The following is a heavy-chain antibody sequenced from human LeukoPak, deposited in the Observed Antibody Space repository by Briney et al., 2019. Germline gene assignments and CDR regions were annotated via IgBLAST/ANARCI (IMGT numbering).Heavy chain of an antibody. D-gene: IGHD3-9*01. CDR3: ARAGYSLKDGFDM. J-gene: IGHJ3*02. V-gene: IGHV4-59*01. CDR2: IYYSGST. CDR1: GGSISSYY. Sequence: PSETLSLTCTVSGGSISSYYWSWIRQPPGKGLEWIGYIYYSGSTNYNPSLKSRVTISVDTSKNQFSLKLSSVTAADTAVYYCARAGYSLKDGFDMWGQGTMVTVSA.